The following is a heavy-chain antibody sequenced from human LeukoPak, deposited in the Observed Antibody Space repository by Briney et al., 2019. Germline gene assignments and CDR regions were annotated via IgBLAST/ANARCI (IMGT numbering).Heavy chain of an antibody. Sequence: GGSLRLSCAASGFTFDDCTMHWVRQAPRKGLGWVSSISWNSGSIAYADSVKGRFTISRDNAKNSLFLQMNSLRAEDTALYYCAKGLVGTTTFMDYWGQGTLVTVSS. CDR2: ISWNSGSI. CDR1: GFTFDDCT. CDR3: AKGLVGTTTFMDY. D-gene: IGHD1-26*01. J-gene: IGHJ4*02. V-gene: IGHV3-9*01.